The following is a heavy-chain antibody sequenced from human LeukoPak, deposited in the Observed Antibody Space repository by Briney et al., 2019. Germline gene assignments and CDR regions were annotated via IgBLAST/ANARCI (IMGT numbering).Heavy chain of an antibody. D-gene: IGHD1-7*01. CDR2: LWYDVSNR. CDR3: ARDSPAYNWNYGIFDY. Sequence: GGSLRLSCSASGFTFSTYPMHWVRQAPGRGLEWVAILWYDVSNRYYADSVKGRFTISRDNSKNTLYLQMNSLRAEDTAVYYCARDSPAYNWNYGIFDYWGQGTLVTVSS. J-gene: IGHJ4*02. V-gene: IGHV3-33*08. CDR1: GFTFSTYP.